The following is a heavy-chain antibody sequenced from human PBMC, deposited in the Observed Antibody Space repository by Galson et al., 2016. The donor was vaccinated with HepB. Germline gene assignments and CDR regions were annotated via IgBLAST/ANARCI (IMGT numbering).Heavy chain of an antibody. V-gene: IGHV3-30-3*01. Sequence: SLRLSCAASGFAFSTYAMTWVCQAPGKGLEWVAVISYDGSNKYYADSVKGRFTISRDNSKNTLYLQMNSLRAEDTAVYYCARGPLTVNTYCCWFDPWGQGTLVTVSS. CDR2: ISYDGSNK. CDR1: GFAFSTYA. CDR3: ARGPLTVNTYCCWFDP. J-gene: IGHJ5*02. D-gene: IGHD4-17*01.